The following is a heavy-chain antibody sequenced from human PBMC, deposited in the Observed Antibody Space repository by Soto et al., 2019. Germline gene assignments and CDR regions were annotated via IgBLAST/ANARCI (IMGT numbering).Heavy chain of an antibody. J-gene: IGHJ4*01. Sequence: GESLKISCRGSGYSFVNYWIGWVRQMPGKGLEWMGIMYPGDSDTRYNPSLQGHVTLSADVTVSTAFLQWRSLKTSDTGMYFCARLPRDCNKTSCYYADHWGHGTQVTVSS. CDR3: ARLPRDCNKTSCYYADH. D-gene: IGHD2-2*01. V-gene: IGHV5-51*01. CDR2: MYPGDSDT. CDR1: GYSFVNYW.